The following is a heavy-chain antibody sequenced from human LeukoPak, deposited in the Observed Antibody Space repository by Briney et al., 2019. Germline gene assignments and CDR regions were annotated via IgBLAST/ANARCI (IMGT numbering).Heavy chain of an antibody. CDR1: GFTFSICW. CDR3: VRDGGVSGYDLLDY. D-gene: IGHD5-12*01. Sequence: GGSLRLSCAACGFTFSICWMTWVRQAPGKGLEWVAHINQDGSEGLYMDSVKARFTITRDNAKNSLSLQMNSLRAEDTAVYYCVRDGGVSGYDLLDYWGRGTLVTVSS. CDR2: INQDGSEG. J-gene: IGHJ4*02. V-gene: IGHV3-7*01.